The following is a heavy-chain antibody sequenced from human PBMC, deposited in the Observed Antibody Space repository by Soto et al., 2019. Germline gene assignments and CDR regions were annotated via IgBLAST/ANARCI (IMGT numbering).Heavy chain of an antibody. D-gene: IGHD2-15*01. J-gene: IGHJ6*02. CDR2: IAYDGSNK. CDR3: ARGDREDIAVVIGVRPGEYGVDV. CDR1: GFTFRNYA. Sequence: QVQLEESGGGVVQPGRSLRLSCATSGFTFRNYAMHWVRQAPGKGLECVAVIAYDGSNKFYRDYVKGRFTISRDNSQNTLYLQINSLSYEDTAVYYCARGDREDIAVVIGVRPGEYGVDVWGQGTTVTVSS. V-gene: IGHV3-30-3*01.